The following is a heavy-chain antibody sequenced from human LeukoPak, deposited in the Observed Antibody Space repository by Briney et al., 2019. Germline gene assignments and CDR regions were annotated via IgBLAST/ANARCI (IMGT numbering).Heavy chain of an antibody. CDR3: ARGATAMVTDFDY. D-gene: IGHD5-18*01. J-gene: IGHJ4*02. V-gene: IGHV4-34*01. CDR2: INHSGST. CDR1: GGSFSSYY. Sequence: SETLSLTCAVYGGSFSSYYWSWIRQPPGKGLEWIGEINHSGSTNYNPSLKSRVTISVDTSKNQFSLKLSSVTAADTAVYYCARGATAMVTDFDYWGQGTLVTVSS.